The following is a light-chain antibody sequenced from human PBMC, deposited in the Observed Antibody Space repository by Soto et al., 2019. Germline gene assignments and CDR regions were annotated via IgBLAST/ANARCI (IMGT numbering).Light chain of an antibody. CDR3: QQYNGDST. V-gene: IGKV1-5*03. CDR1: QSVSRW. CDR2: KAS. J-gene: IGKJ4*01. Sequence: DIQITQYPSTLSASVGDRVTITCRASQSVSRWLAWYQQKPGKAPNLLIYKASNLQSGVPSRFSGSGSGTEFTLTISSLQPDAFATYYCQQYNGDSTFGGGTKVDIK.